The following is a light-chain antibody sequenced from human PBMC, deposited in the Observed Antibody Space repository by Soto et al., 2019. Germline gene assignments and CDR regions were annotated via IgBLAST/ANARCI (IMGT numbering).Light chain of an antibody. J-gene: IGKJ4*01. Sequence: DIQMTQSPSSLSASVGDRVTITCRASQSISSYLNWYQQKPGKAPKLLIYAASSLQSGVPSRFSGSGSGTDFTLTISSLQPEDFATYYCRQSYSTLSLTFGGGTKV. CDR2: AAS. CDR3: RQSYSTLSLT. V-gene: IGKV1-39*01. CDR1: QSISSY.